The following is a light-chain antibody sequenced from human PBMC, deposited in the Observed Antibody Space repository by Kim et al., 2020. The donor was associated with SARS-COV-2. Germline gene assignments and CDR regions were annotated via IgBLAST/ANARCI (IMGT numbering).Light chain of an antibody. V-gene: IGLV3-21*04. CDR1: SIGSKR. CDR3: QVWDSSSDHRVV. J-gene: IGLJ2*01. CDR2: YDS. Sequence: SYELTQPPSVSVAPGKTARVSWGGNSIGSKRVHWYQQKSGQAPVLVIYYDSDRPSGIPERFSGSNSGNTATLTISRVEAGDDADYYCQVWDSSSDHRVVFGGGTQLTVL.